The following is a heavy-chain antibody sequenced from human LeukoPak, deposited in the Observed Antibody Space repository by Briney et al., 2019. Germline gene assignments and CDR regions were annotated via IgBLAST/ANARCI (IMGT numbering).Heavy chain of an antibody. J-gene: IGHJ5*02. CDR2: VYYTGST. CDR1: GASISGTTSY. D-gene: IGHD3-9*01. Sequence: SETLSLTCTVSGASISGTTSYWGWIRQPPGKGLDWIGKVYYTGSTYYNPSLKSRLTLSVDTSKNQFSLKLNSVTAADTAVYYCARAPGYFDWSPWGQGTLVTVSS. CDR3: ARAPGYFDWSP. V-gene: IGHV4-39*01.